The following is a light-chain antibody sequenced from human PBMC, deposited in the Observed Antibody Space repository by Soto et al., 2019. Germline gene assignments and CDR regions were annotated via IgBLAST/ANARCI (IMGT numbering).Light chain of an antibody. CDR3: SSYTSSSLYV. V-gene: IGLV2-14*01. Sequence: QSVLTQPASVSGSPGQSITISCTGTSSDVGGYNYVSWYQQHPGKAPKLMIYDVSNRPSGVSNRFSGSKSGNTASLTISWLQVEDEADYYCSSYTSSSLYVFGTGTKVTVL. CDR2: DVS. J-gene: IGLJ1*01. CDR1: SSDVGGYNY.